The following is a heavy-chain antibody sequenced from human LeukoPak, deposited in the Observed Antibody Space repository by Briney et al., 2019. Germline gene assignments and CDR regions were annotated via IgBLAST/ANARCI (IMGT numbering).Heavy chain of an antibody. CDR1: GFTFANAW. V-gene: IGHV3-15*01. CDR2: IKRKNDGGAT. J-gene: IGHJ4*02. D-gene: IGHD6-13*01. Sequence: PGGSLRLSCAVSGFTFANAWMTWVRQAPGKGLEWVGRIKRKNDGGATDYATPVKGRFTISRDDSINTLYLQMSSLKTEDTAVYYCSSSGSRWDYFDYWGQGALVTVSS. CDR3: SSSGSRWDYFDY.